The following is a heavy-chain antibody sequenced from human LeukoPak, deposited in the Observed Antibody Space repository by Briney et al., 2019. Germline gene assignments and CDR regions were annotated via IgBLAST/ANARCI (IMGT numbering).Heavy chain of an antibody. V-gene: IGHV3-11*04. CDR1: GFTFSDYY. CDR3: ASSHYDFWSGYSGY. J-gene: IGHJ4*02. D-gene: IGHD3-3*01. CDR2: ISSSGSTI. Sequence: PGGSLRLSCAASGFTFSDYYMSWIRQAPGKGLEWVSYISSSGSTIYYADSVKGRFTISRDNAKNSLYLQMNSLRAEDTAVYYCASSHYDFWSGYSGYWGQGTLVTVSS.